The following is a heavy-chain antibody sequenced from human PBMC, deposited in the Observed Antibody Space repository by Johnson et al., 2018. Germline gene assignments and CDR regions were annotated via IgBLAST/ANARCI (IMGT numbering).Heavy chain of an antibody. CDR2: IYYNGRT. J-gene: IGHJ6*02. Sequence: VQLQESGPGLVKPSETLSLTCTVSGGSISSSIYYWGWIRQPPGKGLEWIGSIYYNGRTFYSPSLKSRVTVSVATSTTQFSLKLSSVTAADTAVYYCAILRGDFYDGMDVWGQGTTVIVSS. CDR1: GGSISSSIYY. CDR3: AILRGDFYDGMDV. V-gene: IGHV4-39*01. D-gene: IGHD1-26*01.